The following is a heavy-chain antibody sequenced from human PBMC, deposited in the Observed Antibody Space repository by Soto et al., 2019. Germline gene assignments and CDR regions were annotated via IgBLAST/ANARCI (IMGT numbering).Heavy chain of an antibody. CDR1: RFTFSSYS. CDR2: ISSSSSYI. J-gene: IGHJ6*02. Sequence: LRLSCAASRFTFSSYSMNWVRQAPGKGLEWVSSISSSSSYIYYADSVKGRFTISRDNAKNSLYLQMNSLRAEDTAVYYCARDSTDTAMDPFYYYGMDVWGQGTTVTVSS. V-gene: IGHV3-21*01. CDR3: ARDSTDTAMDPFYYYGMDV. D-gene: IGHD5-18*01.